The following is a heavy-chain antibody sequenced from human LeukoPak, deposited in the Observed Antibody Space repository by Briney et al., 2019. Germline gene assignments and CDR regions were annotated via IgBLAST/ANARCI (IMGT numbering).Heavy chain of an antibody. J-gene: IGHJ4*02. Sequence: GESLKISCKGSGYTFTTYWIAWVRQMPGKGLEWMGTIYPGDSDTKYSPSFQGQVTISADKSISTAYLRWSSLKASDTAMYYCATLGHNRFLDYWGQGTPVTVSS. CDR2: IYPGDSDT. CDR3: ATLGHNRFLDY. CDR1: GYTFTTYW. V-gene: IGHV5-51*01. D-gene: IGHD5-24*01.